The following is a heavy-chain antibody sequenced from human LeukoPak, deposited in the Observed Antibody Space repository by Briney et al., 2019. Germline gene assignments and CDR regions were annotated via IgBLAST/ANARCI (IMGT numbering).Heavy chain of an antibody. CDR2: IYPGDSDT. CDR3: ARRSPMTQDAFDI. J-gene: IGHJ3*02. Sequence: KVSCKASGFTFTGFYVHWVRQMPGKGLEWMGIIYPGDSDTRYSPSFQGQVTFTADRSINTAYLQWSSPKASDTAMYYCARRSPMTQDAFDIWGQGTMVTVSS. D-gene: IGHD2-21*02. V-gene: IGHV5-51*01. CDR1: GFTFTGFY.